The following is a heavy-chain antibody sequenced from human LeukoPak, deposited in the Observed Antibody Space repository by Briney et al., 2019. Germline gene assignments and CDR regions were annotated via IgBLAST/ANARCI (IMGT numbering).Heavy chain of an antibody. CDR2: IYYSGST. D-gene: IGHD2-15*01. J-gene: IGHJ6*02. CDR1: GGSISSGDYY. V-gene: IGHV4-30-4*01. CDR3: ARVGRVLVAVGVDGMDV. Sequence: SETLSLTCTVSGGSISSGDYYWSWIRQPPGKGLEWIGYIYYSGSTYYNPSLKSRVTISVDTSKNQFSLKLSSVTAADTAVYYCARVGRVLVAVGVDGMDVWGQGTTVTVSS.